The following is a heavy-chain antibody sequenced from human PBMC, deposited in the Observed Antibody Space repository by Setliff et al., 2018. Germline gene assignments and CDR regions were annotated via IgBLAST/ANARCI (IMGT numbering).Heavy chain of an antibody. J-gene: IGHJ4*02. CDR3: AKGGTYRYFDF. Sequence: PSETLSLTCSVSGDSMSGASIWSWIRQPPGRGLEFMGYVFPNGASKYDPSFESRLTISVDTSKNQFSLKLTSVTAADTAFYFCAKGGTYRYFDFWGQGTLVTVS. CDR2: VFPNGAS. D-gene: IGHD1-1*01. V-gene: IGHV4-59*03. CDR1: GDSMSGAS.